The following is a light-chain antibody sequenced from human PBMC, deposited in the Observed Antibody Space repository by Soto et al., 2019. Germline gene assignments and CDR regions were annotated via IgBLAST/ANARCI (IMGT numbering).Light chain of an antibody. Sequence: EIVVTQSPVTLSLSPGERATLSCRASQSVSSSYLAWYQQKPGQAPRLLIYGASSRATGIPDRFSGSGSGTDFTLTISRLEPEDFAVYYCQQHGSSPPTFGQGTKVDIK. J-gene: IGKJ1*01. CDR1: QSVSSSY. CDR2: GAS. V-gene: IGKV3-20*01. CDR3: QQHGSSPPT.